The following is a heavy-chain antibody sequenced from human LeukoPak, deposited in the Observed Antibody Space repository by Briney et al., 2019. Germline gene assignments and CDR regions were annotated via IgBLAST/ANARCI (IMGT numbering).Heavy chain of an antibody. Sequence: PSETLSLTCTVSGGSISSSNYYWGWIRQPPGKGLEWIGSIYFSGSTYYNPSLKSRVAISVDMSNNQFSLKLSSVTAADTAVYYCAGRGYSSPDYWGQGTLVTVSS. J-gene: IGHJ4*02. CDR2: IYFSGST. CDR3: AGRGYSSPDY. V-gene: IGHV4-39*01. CDR1: GGSISSSNYY. D-gene: IGHD5-18*01.